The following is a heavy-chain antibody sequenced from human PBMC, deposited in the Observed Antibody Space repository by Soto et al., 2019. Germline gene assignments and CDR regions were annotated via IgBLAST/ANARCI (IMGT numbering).Heavy chain of an antibody. D-gene: IGHD2-15*01. CDR3: TTGPLVVVAAL. CDR2: IKSKTDAERT. CDR1: GFTFSDTW. Sequence: EVQLVESGGGLVKPGGSLRLSCAASGFTFSDTWMSWVRQAPGKGLEWVGRIKSKTDAERTDYATPVKGRFTISRDDSKNTLYPQMNSLKTEDTAVYYCTTGPLVVVAALWGQGNLVTVSS. V-gene: IGHV3-15*01. J-gene: IGHJ4*02.